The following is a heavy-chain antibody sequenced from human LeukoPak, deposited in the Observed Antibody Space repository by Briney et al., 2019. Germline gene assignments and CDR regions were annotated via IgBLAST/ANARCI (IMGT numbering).Heavy chain of an antibody. Sequence: SETLSVTCTVSGASISSSTXXXXWIRQPPGKGLXXIXXXXYSGSTFYNPSLKSRVXIXVDTSKNQFSLSLSSVTAADTAVFXCASQVWGVVPSNIDYYYYYMDVWGKGTTVTVSS. CDR3: ASQVWGVVPSNIDYYYYYMDV. CDR2: XXYSGST. D-gene: IGHD2-2*01. CDR1: GASISSSTXX. V-gene: IGHV4-39*01. J-gene: IGHJ6*03.